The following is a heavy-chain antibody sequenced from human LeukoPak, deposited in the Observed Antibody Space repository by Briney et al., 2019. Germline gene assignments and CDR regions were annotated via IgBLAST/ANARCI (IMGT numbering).Heavy chain of an antibody. J-gene: IGHJ5*02. CDR3: ARLWDYSGSS. D-gene: IGHD1-26*01. Sequence: GGSLRLSCAASGFTFSSYEMNWVRQAPGKGLEWVSYISSSGSTIYYADSVKGRFTISRDNAKNSLYLQMNSLRAEDTAVYYCARLWDYSGSSWGQGTLVIVSS. CDR2: ISSSGSTI. CDR1: GFTFSSYE. V-gene: IGHV3-48*03.